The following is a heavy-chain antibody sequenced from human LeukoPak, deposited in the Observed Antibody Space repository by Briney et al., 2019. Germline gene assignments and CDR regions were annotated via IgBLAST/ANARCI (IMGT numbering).Heavy chain of an antibody. V-gene: IGHV1-18*04. CDR3: ARDRVGGYTYGGNWFDP. CDR2: ISPFNGNT. CDR1: GYTFTGYY. D-gene: IGHD5-18*01. J-gene: IGHJ5*02. Sequence: SVKVSCKASGYTFTGYYMHWVRQAPGQGLESMGWISPFNGNTKYVQKFQGRVTMTTDTSTSTAYLELRSLRSDDTAVYYCARDRVGGYTYGGNWFDPWGPGTLVTASS.